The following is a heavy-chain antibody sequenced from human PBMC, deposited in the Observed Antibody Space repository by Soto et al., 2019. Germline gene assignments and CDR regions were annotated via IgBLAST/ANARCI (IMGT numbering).Heavy chain of an antibody. D-gene: IGHD1-26*01. Sequence: EVQLVESGGGLVQPGGSLRLSCAASGFSFDSYWMHWVRQAPGQGPMWVSRIDYDGTTTNYADSVKGRFTISRDNSKNTLYLQMNSLRAEDTAVYYCAKGDGFILAVWGQGTTV. CDR1: GFSFDSYW. J-gene: IGHJ6*02. V-gene: IGHV3-74*01. CDR2: IDYDGTTT. CDR3: AKGDGFILAV.